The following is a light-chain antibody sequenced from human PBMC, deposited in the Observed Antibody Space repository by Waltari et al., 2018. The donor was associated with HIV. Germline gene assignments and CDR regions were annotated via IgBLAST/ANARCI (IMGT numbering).Light chain of an antibody. CDR3: QQYYSYPLT. V-gene: IGKV1-8*01. CDR2: DAS. J-gene: IGKJ4*01. CDR1: QGISSS. Sequence: AIRMTQSPSSFSASTGDRVTITCRASQGISSSLAWYQQKPGKAPKLLIYDASTLQSAVPSRFSGSGSGTDFTLTISCLQSEDFATYYCQQYYSYPLTFGGGTNVEIK.